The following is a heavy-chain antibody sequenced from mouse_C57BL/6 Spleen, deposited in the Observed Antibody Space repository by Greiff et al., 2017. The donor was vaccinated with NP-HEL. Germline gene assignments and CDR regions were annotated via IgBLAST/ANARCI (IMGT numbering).Heavy chain of an antibody. J-gene: IGHJ2*01. V-gene: IGHV1-64*01. Sequence: QVQLQQPGAELVKPGASVKLSCKASGYTFTSYWMHWVKQRPGQGLEWIGMIQPNSGSTNYNEKFKSKATLTVDKSSSTAYMQLSSLTSEDAAVYYCASQSLVATDYWGQGTTLTVSS. CDR1: GYTFTSYW. D-gene: IGHD1-1*01. CDR2: IQPNSGST. CDR3: ASQSLVATDY.